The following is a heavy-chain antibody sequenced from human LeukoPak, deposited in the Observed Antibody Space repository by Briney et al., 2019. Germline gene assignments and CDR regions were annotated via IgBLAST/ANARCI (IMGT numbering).Heavy chain of an antibody. CDR1: EFTFSTYG. J-gene: IGHJ4*02. CDR2: ISYDGSYK. CDR3: ATKVPGNSHFSS. V-gene: IGHV3-30*03. Sequence: PGGSLRLSCAASEFTFSTYGMHWVRQAPGKGLEWVAVISYDGSYKFYADSVKGRFTISRDNSKSTLYLQMNSLRAEDTAVYYCATKVPGNSHFSSWGVRTLVTVSS. D-gene: IGHD4-23*01.